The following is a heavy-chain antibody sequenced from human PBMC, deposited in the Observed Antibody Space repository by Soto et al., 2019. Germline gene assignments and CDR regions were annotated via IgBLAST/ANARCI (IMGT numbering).Heavy chain of an antibody. D-gene: IGHD2-15*01. CDR3: ARDGVAPGLYFDH. V-gene: IGHV3-7*05. CDR1: GGTCTYYG. CDR2: IKYDGREK. Sequence: RVCWEASGGTCTYYGVSCVSKKPGKRLEWVASIKYDGREKNYVDSVKGRFTISRDNAKNSVYLQMASLRAEDTAVYYCARDGVAPGLYFDHWGQGAPVTVSS. J-gene: IGHJ4*02.